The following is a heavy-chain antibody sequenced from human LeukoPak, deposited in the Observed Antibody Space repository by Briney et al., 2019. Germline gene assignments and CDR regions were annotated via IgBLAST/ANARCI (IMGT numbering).Heavy chain of an antibody. Sequence: GGSLRLSCAASGFTFSTYVMSWVRQAPGKGLEWVSGISASGDNTYYADSVKGRFTISRDNSKSTLHLQMNSLGAEDTAVYYCAKGSGYDTDFDYWGQGTLATVSS. J-gene: IGHJ4*02. V-gene: IGHV3-23*01. CDR2: ISASGDNT. CDR3: AKGSGYDTDFDY. D-gene: IGHD3-9*01. CDR1: GFTFSTYV.